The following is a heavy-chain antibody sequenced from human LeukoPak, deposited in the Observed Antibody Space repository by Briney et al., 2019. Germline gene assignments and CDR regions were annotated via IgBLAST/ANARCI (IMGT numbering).Heavy chain of an antibody. CDR3: ARKKGLKYGDYGLTDY. Sequence: TGGSLRLSCAASGFTFSSYAMHWVRQAPGKGLEWVAVISYDGSNKYYADSVKGRFTMSRDNSKNTLYLQMNSLRAEDTAVYYCARKKGLKYGDYGLTDYWGQGTLVTVSS. CDR1: GFTFSSYA. J-gene: IGHJ4*02. V-gene: IGHV3-30*04. CDR2: ISYDGSNK. D-gene: IGHD4-17*01.